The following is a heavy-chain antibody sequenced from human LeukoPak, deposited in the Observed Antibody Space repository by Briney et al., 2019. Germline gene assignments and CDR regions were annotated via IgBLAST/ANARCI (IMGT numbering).Heavy chain of an antibody. D-gene: IGHD1-7*01. Sequence: GGSLRLSCAASGFTFSSSAMSWVRQAPGKGLEWVSAVSGSGGSTYYADSVKGRFTISRDNSKNTLYLQMNSLRAEDTAVYYCAKQTGTTKYYFDYWGQGTLVTVSS. CDR2: VSGSGGST. CDR3: AKQTGTTKYYFDY. J-gene: IGHJ4*02. V-gene: IGHV3-23*01. CDR1: GFTFSSSA.